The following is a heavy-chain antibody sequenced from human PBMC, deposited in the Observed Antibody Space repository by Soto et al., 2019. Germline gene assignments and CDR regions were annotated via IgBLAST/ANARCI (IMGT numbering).Heavy chain of an antibody. CDR3: ARDAAALDAFDI. CDR2: IYHSGST. D-gene: IGHD2-15*01. J-gene: IGHJ3*02. CDR1: GGSISSGGYS. Sequence: LCGGSISSGGYSWSWIRQPPGKGLEWIGYIYHSGSTYYNPSLKSRVTISVDRSKNQFSLKLSSVTAADTAVYYCARDAAALDAFDIWGQGTMVTVSS. V-gene: IGHV4-30-2*01.